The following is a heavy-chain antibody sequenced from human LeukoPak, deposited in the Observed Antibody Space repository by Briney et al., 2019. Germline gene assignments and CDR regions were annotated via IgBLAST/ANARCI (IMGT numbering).Heavy chain of an antibody. CDR3: ARAGVRAAAGRSYYGMDV. CDR2: INPSGGST. CDR1: GYTFTSYY. V-gene: IGHV1-46*01. Sequence: ASVKVSCKASGYTFTSYYMHWVRQAPGQGLEWMGIINPSGGSTSYAQKFQGRVTMTRDTSTSTVYMELGSLRSEDTAVYYCARAGVRAAAGRSYYGMDVWGQGTTVTVSS. J-gene: IGHJ6*02. D-gene: IGHD6-13*01.